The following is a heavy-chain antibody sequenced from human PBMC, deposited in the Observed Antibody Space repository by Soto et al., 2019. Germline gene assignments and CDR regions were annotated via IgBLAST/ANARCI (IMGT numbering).Heavy chain of an antibody. J-gene: IGHJ4*02. CDR3: ARQAFRSPPFFETFFDY. CDR1: GYTFSNFW. Sequence: PGESLKISCNGSGYTFSNFWIHLVLHLPGRGLEWVGRIDPSDSYSSYSPSFEGHVTISIDESVTTAFLQWNSLQASDTATYYCARQAFRSPPFFETFFDYWGQGSLVTVSS. V-gene: IGHV5-10-1*01. CDR2: IDPSDSYS. D-gene: IGHD3-3*01.